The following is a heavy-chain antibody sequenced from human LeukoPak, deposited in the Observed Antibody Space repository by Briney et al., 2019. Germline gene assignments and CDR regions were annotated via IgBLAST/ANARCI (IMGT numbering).Heavy chain of an antibody. Sequence: PGGSLRLSCVASGFTFSNYWMSWVRQAPGKGLEWVANIKEDGSEKYYVDSVKGRFTISRDNAGNSLYLQMNSLRAEDTAVYYCASGRQLGYWGQGTLVTVSS. CDR1: GFTFSNYW. CDR3: ASGRQLGY. CDR2: IKEDGSEK. V-gene: IGHV3-7*01. D-gene: IGHD6-13*01. J-gene: IGHJ4*02.